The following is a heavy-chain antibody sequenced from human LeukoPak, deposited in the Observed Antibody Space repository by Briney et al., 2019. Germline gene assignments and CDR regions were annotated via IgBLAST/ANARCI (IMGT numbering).Heavy chain of an antibody. Sequence: PSETLSLTCTVSGGSISGYDWGWIRQPAGKGLEWIGRVYPSVGFTSNPSLKSRITMSVGKSQNQFSLNLSSVTAADTAVYFCARQNGGYDYFDYWGQGTLVTVSS. CDR1: GGSISGYD. V-gene: IGHV4-4*07. CDR3: ARQNGGYDYFDY. CDR2: VYPSVGF. J-gene: IGHJ4*02. D-gene: IGHD5-12*01.